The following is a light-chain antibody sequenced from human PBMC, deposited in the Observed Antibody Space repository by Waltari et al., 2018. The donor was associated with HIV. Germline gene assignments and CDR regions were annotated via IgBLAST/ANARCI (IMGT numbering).Light chain of an antibody. CDR1: SNDVGGYNY. J-gene: IGLJ1*01. Sequence: QSALTQPPSASGSPGQSVSISCTGTSNDVGGYNYVSWYQQHPGKAPKLIIYEVTKRPSGVPDRFSGSKSGNTASLTVSGLQTEDEADYYCTSYAGSNNYVFGTGTKVTVL. V-gene: IGLV2-8*01. CDR3: TSYAGSNNYV. CDR2: EVT.